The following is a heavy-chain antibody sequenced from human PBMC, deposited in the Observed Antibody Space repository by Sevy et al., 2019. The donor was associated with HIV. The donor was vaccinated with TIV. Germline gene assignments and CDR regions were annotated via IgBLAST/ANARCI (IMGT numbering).Heavy chain of an antibody. V-gene: IGHV3-30*02. CDR1: GFTFNFHG. CDR2: IWHDGSNK. D-gene: IGHD4-4*01. CDR3: ARETDNSARWLDP. J-gene: IGHJ5*02. Sequence: GGSLRFSCAASGFTFNFHGMHWVRQAPGKGLEWVAFIWHDGSNKYMADSVKGRFTISRDNSKNTLFLQMNSLTVEDTAVYYCARETDNSARWLDPWGQGTLVTVSS.